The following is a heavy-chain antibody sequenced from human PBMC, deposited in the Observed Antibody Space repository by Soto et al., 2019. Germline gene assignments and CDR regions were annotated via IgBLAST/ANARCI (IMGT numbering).Heavy chain of an antibody. J-gene: IGHJ2*01. V-gene: IGHV1-69*01. CDR2: NLPLVNIS. CDR1: GGAFSSYA. CDR3: ARRRLGYGSWYFNP. Sequence: QVQLVQSGAEVKKPGSSVKVSCKASGGAFSSYAISWVRQAPGQGLEWMGGNLPLVNISNYAQKFQGRVTITADEPPRRAYIDLSSLTCEDTAVYYCARRRLGYGSWYFNPWGRGTLTTVSS. D-gene: IGHD3-10*01.